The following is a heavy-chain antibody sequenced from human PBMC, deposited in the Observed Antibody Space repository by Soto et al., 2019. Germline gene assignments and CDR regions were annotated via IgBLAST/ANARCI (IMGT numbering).Heavy chain of an antibody. Sequence: QLRLQESGPGLVEPSQSLSLICSVSDDSMRSGGYYWTWIRQLPGKGLQWIGFIHYSGATLYSPSLKSRVSISMQMSNNQFSLRLGSVTAADTAIYYCLRGKDKDDSSFWHHWDQGTPVTVSS. CDR3: LRGKDKDDSSFWHH. D-gene: IGHD6-6*01. CDR2: IHYSGAT. V-gene: IGHV4-31*03. J-gene: IGHJ5*02. CDR1: DDSMRSGGYY.